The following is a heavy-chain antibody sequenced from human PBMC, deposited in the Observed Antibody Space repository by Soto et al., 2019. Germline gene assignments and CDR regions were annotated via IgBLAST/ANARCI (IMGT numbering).Heavy chain of an antibody. CDR3: ARASWYCSSTSCYEVRFYYYYGMDV. J-gene: IGHJ6*02. CDR2: INHSGST. CDR1: GGSFSGYY. V-gene: IGHV4-34*01. Sequence: SETLSLTCAVYGGSFSGYYWSWIRQPPGKGLEWIGEINHSGSTNYNPSLKSRVTISVDTSKNQFSLKLSSVTAADTAVYYCARASWYCSSTSCYEVRFYYYYGMDVWGQGTTVTVSS. D-gene: IGHD2-2*01.